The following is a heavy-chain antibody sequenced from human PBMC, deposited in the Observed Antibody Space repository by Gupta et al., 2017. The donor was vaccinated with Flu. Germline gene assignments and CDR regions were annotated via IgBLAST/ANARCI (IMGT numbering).Heavy chain of an antibody. CDR2: IWYDGSNK. D-gene: IGHD1-26*01. Sequence: QVQLVESGGGVVQPGRSLRLSCAASGFTFSRYGMHWVRQAPGKGLEWVAVIWYDGSNKYYADSVKGRFTISRDNSKNTLYLQMNSLRAEDTAVYYCARDFLWRSGSYPKVYYYYYGMDVWGQGTTVTVSS. V-gene: IGHV3-33*01. CDR3: ARDFLWRSGSYPKVYYYYYGMDV. CDR1: GFTFSRYG. J-gene: IGHJ6*02.